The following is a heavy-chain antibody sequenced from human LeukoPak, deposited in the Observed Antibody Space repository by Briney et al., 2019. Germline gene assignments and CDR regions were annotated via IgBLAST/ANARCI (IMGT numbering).Heavy chain of an antibody. D-gene: IGHD5-18*01. Sequence: GGSLRLSCAASGFTFSSYEMNWVRQAPGKGLDWVSYISSSGSTIYYADSVKGRFTISRDNAKNSLYLQMNSLRAEDTAVYYCATCGYTYGLYFDYWGQGTLVTVSS. CDR2: ISSSGSTI. CDR1: GFTFSSYE. J-gene: IGHJ4*02. V-gene: IGHV3-48*03. CDR3: ATCGYTYGLYFDY.